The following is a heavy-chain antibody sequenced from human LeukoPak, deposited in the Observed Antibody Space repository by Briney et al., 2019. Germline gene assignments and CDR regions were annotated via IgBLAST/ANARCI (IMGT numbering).Heavy chain of an antibody. V-gene: IGHV3-23*01. J-gene: IGHJ4*02. Sequence: GGSLRLSCGASGFTFSSYAMNWVRQAPGKGLEWVSGISNSGGSTYYADSVKGRFTISRDNSKSTLYLQMNSLRAEDTAVYYCAKETSSSFDYWAQGTLVTVSS. CDR1: GFTFSSYA. D-gene: IGHD6-6*01. CDR2: ISNSGGST. CDR3: AKETSSSFDY.